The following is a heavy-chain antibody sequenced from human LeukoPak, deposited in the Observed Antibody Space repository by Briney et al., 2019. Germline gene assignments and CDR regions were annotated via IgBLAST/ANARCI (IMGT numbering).Heavy chain of an antibody. V-gene: IGHV1-18*01. J-gene: IGHJ4*02. CDR1: GYIFSNFG. D-gene: IGHD1-26*01. CDR3: ARDLPYSGRYGDY. Sequence: ASVKVSCKASGYIFSNFGVMWVRQAPRQGLEWLGWISAYNNNANYAQKLQGRLILTTDTSTNTAYMELRSLRSDDTAVYYCARDLPYSGRYGDYWGQGTLVTVSS. CDR2: ISAYNNNA.